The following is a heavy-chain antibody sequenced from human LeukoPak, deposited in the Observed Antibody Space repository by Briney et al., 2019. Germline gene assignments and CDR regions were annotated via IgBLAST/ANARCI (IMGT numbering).Heavy chain of an antibody. D-gene: IGHD3-10*01. Sequence: ASVKVSCKASGYTFTGYYMHWVRQAPGQGLEWMGWINPNSGGTNYAQKFQGRVTMTRDTSISTAYMELSRLRSDDTAVYYCARDLYYYGSGSYSTYYYYYYMDVWGKGTTVTISS. CDR2: INPNSGGT. CDR3: ARDLYYYGSGSYSTYYYYYYMDV. V-gene: IGHV1-2*02. CDR1: GYTFTGYY. J-gene: IGHJ6*03.